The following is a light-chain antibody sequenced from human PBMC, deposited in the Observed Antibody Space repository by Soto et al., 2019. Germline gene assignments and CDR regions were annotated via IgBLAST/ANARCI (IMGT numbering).Light chain of an antibody. V-gene: IGLV2-14*01. CDR3: SSYTSSSTLWV. CDR2: EVS. J-gene: IGLJ3*02. Sequence: QSALTQPASVSGSPGQSITIYCTGTRSDVGGYKYVSWYQQHPGKVPKLMIYEVSNRPSGVSNRFSGSKSGNTAPLTISGLPAEDEADYYCSSYTSSSTLWVFGGGTKLTVL. CDR1: RSDVGGYKY.